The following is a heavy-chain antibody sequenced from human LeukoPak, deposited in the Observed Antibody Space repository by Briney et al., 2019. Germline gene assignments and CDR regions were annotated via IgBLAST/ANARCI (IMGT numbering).Heavy chain of an antibody. J-gene: IGHJ6*02. CDR1: GVTFSSYW. CDR2: INSDGSST. Sequence: GGSLRLSRAASGVTFSSYWMHWVRQAPGKGLVWVSRINSDGSSTSYADSVKGRFTISRDNAKNTLYLQMNSLRAEDTAVYYCARAPTIFGVVIHYCYYGMDVWGQGTTVTVSS. V-gene: IGHV3-74*01. CDR3: ARAPTIFGVVIHYCYYGMDV. D-gene: IGHD3-3*01.